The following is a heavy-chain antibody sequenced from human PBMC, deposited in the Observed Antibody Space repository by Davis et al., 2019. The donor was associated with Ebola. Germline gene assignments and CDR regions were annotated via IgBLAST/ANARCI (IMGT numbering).Heavy chain of an antibody. J-gene: IGHJ3*01. D-gene: IGHD6-19*01. Sequence: GGSLRLSCSASGFIFSTYVMSWVRRAPGKGLEWVSTLGTSADTYYADSVKGRFTISRDNSKNTLHLQMNSLGVEDKAIYYCAKDTSNVWFDVWGQGTMVTVSS. CDR3: AKDTSNVWFDV. CDR2: LGTSADT. CDR1: GFIFSTYV. V-gene: IGHV3-23*01.